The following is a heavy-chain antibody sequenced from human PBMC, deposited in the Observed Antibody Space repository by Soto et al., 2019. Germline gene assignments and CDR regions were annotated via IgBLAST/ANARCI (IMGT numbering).Heavy chain of an antibody. CDR3: ARLGRSYGGDAFDI. V-gene: IGHV1-2*04. CDR1: GYTFTGYY. Sequence: ASVKVSCKASGYTFTGYYMHWVRQAPGQGLEWMGWINPNSGGTNYAQKFQGWVTMTRDTSISTAYMELSRLRSDDTAVYYCARLGRSYGGDAFDIWGPGTMVTVSS. CDR2: INPNSGGT. D-gene: IGHD4-17*01. J-gene: IGHJ3*02.